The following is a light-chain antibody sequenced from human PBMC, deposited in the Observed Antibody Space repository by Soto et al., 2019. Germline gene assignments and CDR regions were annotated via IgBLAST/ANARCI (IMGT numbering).Light chain of an antibody. CDR1: QTVISY. J-gene: IGKJ2*01. Sequence: DIQLTQSPSSLSSSVGDRVTITCRASQTVISYLNWYQQKPGQAPKLLIYATTHLQSGVPSRFSGSGSGTEFTLTIISLDPEDFATYFCQQNFNTPPYTFGQGTKLEIK. CDR3: QQNFNTPPYT. CDR2: ATT. V-gene: IGKV1-39*01.